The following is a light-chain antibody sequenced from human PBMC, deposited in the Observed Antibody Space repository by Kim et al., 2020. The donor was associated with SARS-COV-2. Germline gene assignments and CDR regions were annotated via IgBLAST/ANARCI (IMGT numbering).Light chain of an antibody. CDR3: QQYYSSPLT. CDR2: WAS. V-gene: IGKV4-1*01. J-gene: IGKJ4*01. Sequence: ATINCKSSRSVLYSSNNKNYLAWYQQKPGQPPKLLIYWASTRESGVPDRFSGSGSGTDFTLTISSLQAEDVAVYYCQQYYSSPLTFGGGTKVDIK. CDR1: RSVLYSSNNKNY.